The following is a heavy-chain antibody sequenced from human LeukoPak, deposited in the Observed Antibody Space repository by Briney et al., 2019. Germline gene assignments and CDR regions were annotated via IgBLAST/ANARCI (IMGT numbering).Heavy chain of an antibody. Sequence: GASVKVSCKASGYTFTSYAMHWVRQAPGQRLEWMGWINAGNGNTKYSQKFQGRVTITRDTSASTAYMELSSLRSEDTAVYYCAGDWDYYGSGSYSPWFDPWGQGTLVTVSS. CDR3: AGDWDYYGSGSYSPWFDP. V-gene: IGHV1-3*01. D-gene: IGHD3-10*01. CDR1: GYTFTSYA. CDR2: INAGNGNT. J-gene: IGHJ5*02.